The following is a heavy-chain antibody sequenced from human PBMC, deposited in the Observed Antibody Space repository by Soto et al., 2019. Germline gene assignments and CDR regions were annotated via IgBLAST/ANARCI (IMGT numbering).Heavy chain of an antibody. CDR3: TIDLTGTTTRNY. V-gene: IGHV3-15*07. Sequence: GGSLRLSCAASGFTFSNAWMNWVRQAPGKGLEWVGRIKSKTDGGTTDYAAPVKGRFTISRDDSKNTLYLQMNSLKTEDTAVYYCTIDLTGTTTRNYWGQGTLVTVSS. CDR2: IKSKTDGGTT. D-gene: IGHD1-7*01. CDR1: GFTFSNAW. J-gene: IGHJ4*02.